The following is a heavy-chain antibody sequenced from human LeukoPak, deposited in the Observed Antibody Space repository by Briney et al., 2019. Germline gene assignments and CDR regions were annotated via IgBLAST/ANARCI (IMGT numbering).Heavy chain of an antibody. CDR3: TTQPPGDY. J-gene: IGHJ4*02. V-gene: IGHV3-15*01. Sequence: PGGSLRLSCAASGFTFTNAWMNWVRQAPGKGLEWVGRIKKKTDGGTADYAAPVKGRFIISRDDSKNTLYVQMNSLKTEDTGVYYCTTQPPGDYWGQGTLVTVSS. CDR2: IKKKTDGGTA. CDR1: GFTFTNAW.